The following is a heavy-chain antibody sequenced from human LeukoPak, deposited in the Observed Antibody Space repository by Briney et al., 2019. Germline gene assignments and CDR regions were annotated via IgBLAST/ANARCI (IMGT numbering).Heavy chain of an antibody. CDR2: INPNRGGT. J-gene: IGHJ4*02. CDR1: EYTFTGYY. CDR3: ARVLVVRGADCFDY. D-gene: IGHD2-2*01. Sequence: GAVKVSCKASEYTFTGYYMHWVRQAPGQGLNGMGSINPNRGGTNYAHRFRGRVTMTRDTSISTAYMELSRLRCDDTAVYYCARVLVVRGADCFDYWGRGTLAPVSS. V-gene: IGHV1-2*02.